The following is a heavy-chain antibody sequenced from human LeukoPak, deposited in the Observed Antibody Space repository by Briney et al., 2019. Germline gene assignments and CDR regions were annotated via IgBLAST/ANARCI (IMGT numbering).Heavy chain of an antibody. J-gene: IGHJ5*02. Sequence: GGSLRLSCAASGFTFSGSAVHWVRQSSGRGLEWVGHIDKKDNLYATAYAESVKGRFTISRDDSKDTAFLHMDSLKTEDTALYYCTRDRGTYNWFDPWGQGTLVTVSS. D-gene: IGHD2-15*01. CDR2: IDKKDNLYAT. V-gene: IGHV3-73*01. CDR3: TRDRGTYNWFDP. CDR1: GFTFSGSA.